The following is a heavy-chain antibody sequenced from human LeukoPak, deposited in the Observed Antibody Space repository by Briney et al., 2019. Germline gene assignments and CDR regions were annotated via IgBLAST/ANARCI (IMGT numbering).Heavy chain of an antibody. V-gene: IGHV1-18*01. D-gene: IGHD1-26*01. CDR1: GCTFTSYG. Sequence: ASVKVSCKASGCTFTSYGISWVRQAPGQGLEWMGWVSTYNGNTKYAQNLQGRVTTTTDTSTSTAYMELRSLRSDDTAMYYCARQSTGSYYSPIDYWGQGTLVTVPS. CDR2: VSTYNGNT. J-gene: IGHJ4*02. CDR3: ARQSTGSYYSPIDY.